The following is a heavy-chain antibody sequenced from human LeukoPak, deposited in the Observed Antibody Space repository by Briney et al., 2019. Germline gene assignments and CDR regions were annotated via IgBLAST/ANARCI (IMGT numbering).Heavy chain of an antibody. D-gene: IGHD2-15*01. CDR2: IYYSGST. CDR1: GGSISSSSYY. J-gene: IGHJ4*02. V-gene: IGHV4-39*01. CDR3: ARRGFALGYYFDY. Sequence: PSETLSLTCTVSGGSISSSSYYWGWIRQPPGKGLEWIGSIYYSGSTYYNPSLKSRVTISVDTSENQFSLKLSSVTAADTAVYYCARRGFALGYYFDYWGQGTLVTVSS.